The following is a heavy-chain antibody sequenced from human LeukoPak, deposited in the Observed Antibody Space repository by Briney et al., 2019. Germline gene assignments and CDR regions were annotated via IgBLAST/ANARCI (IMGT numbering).Heavy chain of an antibody. J-gene: IGHJ4*02. CDR2: IKQDGSEE. CDR3: ARGQPMGAH. Sequence: QTGGSLRLSCAASGFTFGSYWMHWVRQAPGKGLEWVASIKQDGSEEQYVDSVKGRFSISRDNAKNSQHLQMNSLRVEDTAIYYCARGQPMGAHWGQGTLVTVSS. CDR1: GFTFGSYW. V-gene: IGHV3-7*04. D-gene: IGHD3-16*01.